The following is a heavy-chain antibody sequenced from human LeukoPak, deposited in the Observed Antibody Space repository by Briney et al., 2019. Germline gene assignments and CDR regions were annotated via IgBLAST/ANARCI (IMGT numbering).Heavy chain of an antibody. CDR2: ISSGAGTSI. CDR3: YASAVVASDY. V-gene: IGHV3-11*01. D-gene: IGHD6-19*01. Sequence: PGGSLRLSCAASGFSFSTYYMGWIRQAPGKGLEWVSYISSGAGTSIYYADSVRGRFFISRDNDKNSLYLLMNSLRAEDTAIYYCYASAVVASDYWGQGTLVTVSS. CDR1: GFSFSTYY. J-gene: IGHJ4*02.